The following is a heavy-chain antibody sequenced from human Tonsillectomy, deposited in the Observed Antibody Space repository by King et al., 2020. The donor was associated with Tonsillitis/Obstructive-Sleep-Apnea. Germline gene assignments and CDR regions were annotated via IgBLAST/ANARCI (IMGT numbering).Heavy chain of an antibody. CDR3: AKWGDTYHGPGALHI. V-gene: IGHV3-30*18. J-gene: IGHJ3*02. CDR1: GFAFNDYA. CDR2: ISYDGDDQ. D-gene: IGHD2-2*01. Sequence: VQLVQSGGGVVQPGRSLRLSCAASGFAFNDYAMHWVRQAPGKGLEWVSGISYDGDDQYYATSVKGRLTIPRDKSKKTVYLQRKSRRIEVTAVYYCAKWGDTYHGPGALHIWGQGTMVIVST.